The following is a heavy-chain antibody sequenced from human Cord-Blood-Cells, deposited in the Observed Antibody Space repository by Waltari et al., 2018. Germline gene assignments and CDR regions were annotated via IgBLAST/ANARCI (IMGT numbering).Heavy chain of an antibody. Sequence: QLQLQESGPGLVKPSETLSLTCTVSGGSISSSSYYWGWIRQPPGKGLEWIGSIYYSGSTYYNPSLKSRVTISVDTSKNQFSLKLSSVTAADTAVYYCARQLGQELQYYYYYYMDVWGKGTTVTVSS. CDR3: ARQLGQELQYYYYYYMDV. CDR1: GGSISSSSYY. J-gene: IGHJ6*03. CDR2: IYYSGST. V-gene: IGHV4-39*01. D-gene: IGHD1-7*01.